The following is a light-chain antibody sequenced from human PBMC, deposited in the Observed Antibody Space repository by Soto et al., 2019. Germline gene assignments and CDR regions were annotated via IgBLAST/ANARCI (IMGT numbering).Light chain of an antibody. CDR3: QQADSFPLS. J-gene: IGKJ4*01. CDR1: QSIYKW. V-gene: IGKV1-12*01. Sequence: DIQMTQSPSSVSASIGDRVTISCRASQSIYKWLVWYQQKPGKAPKLLIYAASSLQSGVPSRFSGSGYGTDFTLTISSLQPEEFATYYCQQADSFPLSFVGGTKVEI. CDR2: AAS.